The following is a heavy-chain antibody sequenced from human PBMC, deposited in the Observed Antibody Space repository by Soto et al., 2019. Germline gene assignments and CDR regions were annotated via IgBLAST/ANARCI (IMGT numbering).Heavy chain of an antibody. D-gene: IGHD6-19*01. V-gene: IGHV4-34*01. Sequence: PSETLSLTCAVYGGSFSGYYWSWIRQPPGKGLEWIGEINHSGSTNYNPSLKSRVTISVDTSKNQFSLKLSSVTAADTAVYYCARDGDSSGWYLLWGQGTLVTVSS. CDR3: ARDGDSSGWYLL. CDR2: INHSGST. J-gene: IGHJ4*02. CDR1: GGSFSGYY.